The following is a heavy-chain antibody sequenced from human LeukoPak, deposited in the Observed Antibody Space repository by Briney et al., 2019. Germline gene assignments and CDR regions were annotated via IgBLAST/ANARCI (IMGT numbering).Heavy chain of an antibody. CDR3: AANTMVRGVYNMDV. J-gene: IGHJ6*03. D-gene: IGHD3-10*01. CDR1: GYTFTGYW. V-gene: IGHV1-46*01. CDR2: ISPSGGST. Sequence: GASVKVSCKAFGYTFTGYWMHWVRQAPGQGPEWMGVISPSGGSTIYAQKFKGRVTLTRDMSTSTDYLELSSLRSEDTAVYYCAANTMVRGVYNMDVWGKGTTVTVSS.